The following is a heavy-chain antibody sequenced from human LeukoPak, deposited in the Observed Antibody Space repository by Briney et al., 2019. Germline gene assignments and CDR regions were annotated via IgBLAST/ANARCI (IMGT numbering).Heavy chain of an antibody. Sequence: ASVKVSCKASGGTFSSYAISWVRQAPGQGLEWMGGIIPIFGTANYAQKFQGRVTITADESTSTAYMELSRLRSDNTAVYYCARGAGPMTTVTFYYYYYGMDVWGQGTTVTVSS. J-gene: IGHJ6*02. CDR1: GGTFSSYA. V-gene: IGHV1-69*13. D-gene: IGHD4-17*01. CDR2: IIPIFGTA. CDR3: ARGAGPMTTVTFYYYYYGMDV.